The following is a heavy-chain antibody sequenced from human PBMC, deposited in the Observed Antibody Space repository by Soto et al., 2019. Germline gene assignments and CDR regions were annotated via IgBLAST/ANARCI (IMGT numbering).Heavy chain of an antibody. CDR2: IYYSGST. Sequence: SETLSLTCTVSGGSISSSSYYWGWIRQPPGKGLEWIGSIYYSGSTYYNPSLKSRVTISVDTSKNQFSLKLSSVTAADTAVYYCARHFGYSSGYAYDFYIWGQGTMLTVS. J-gene: IGHJ3*02. V-gene: IGHV4-39*01. CDR3: ARHFGYSSGYAYDFYI. D-gene: IGHD3-22*01. CDR1: GGSISSSSYY.